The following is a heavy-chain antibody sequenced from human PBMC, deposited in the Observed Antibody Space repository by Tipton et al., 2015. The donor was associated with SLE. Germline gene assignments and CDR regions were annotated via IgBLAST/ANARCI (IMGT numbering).Heavy chain of an antibody. D-gene: IGHD6-13*01. CDR3: ARAPIAAPTGYYYGMDV. J-gene: IGHJ6*02. Sequence: LRLSCTVSGGSISSSSYYLGWIRQPPGKGLEWIGSIYYSGSTYYNPSLKSRVTISVDTSKNQFSLKLSSVTAADTAVYYCARAPIAAPTGYYYGMDVWGQGTTVTVSS. V-gene: IGHV4-39*07. CDR2: IYYSGST. CDR1: GGSISSSSYY.